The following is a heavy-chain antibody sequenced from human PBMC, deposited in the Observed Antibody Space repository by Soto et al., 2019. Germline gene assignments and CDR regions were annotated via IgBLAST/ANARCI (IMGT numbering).Heavy chain of an antibody. CDR3: ARITGRHLDY. V-gene: IGHV4-39*01. J-gene: IGHJ4*02. D-gene: IGHD1-20*01. CDR1: SGSISVTNVF. Sequence: SETLSLTCTVSSGSISVTNVFWVWVRQPPGKGLEWIGNIDYSGTAYFSPSLATRVTFHVDTSKNQFSLTLYSVTAADTAVYYCARITGRHLDYWGQGILVTVSS. CDR2: IDYSGTA.